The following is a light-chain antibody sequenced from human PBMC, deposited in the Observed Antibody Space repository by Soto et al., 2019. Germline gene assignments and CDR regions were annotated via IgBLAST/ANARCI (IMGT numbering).Light chain of an antibody. CDR1: QSVSSN. CDR3: QQYNNWPWT. V-gene: IGKV3-15*01. CDR2: GAS. Sequence: EIVLTQSPGTLSLSPGERATLSCRASQSVSSNLAWYQQKPGQAPRLLIYGASTRATGIPARFSGSGSGTEFTLTISSLQSEDFAVYYCQQYNNWPWTVGQGTKVDIK. J-gene: IGKJ1*01.